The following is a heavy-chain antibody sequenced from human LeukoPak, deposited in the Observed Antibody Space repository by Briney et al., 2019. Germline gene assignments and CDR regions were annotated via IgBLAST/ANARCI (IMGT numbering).Heavy chain of an antibody. D-gene: IGHD4-23*01. CDR1: GFSFSGCS. CDR3: ARLLGMVTTFDY. V-gene: IGHV3-7*01. Sequence: GGSLRVSCAASGFSFSGCSLSWLRQAPGRRVEGVATITEEVSKKYYDDSVKGRFTISRDNAKNSLYLEMSSLGAEDTAVYYCARLLGMVTTFDYWGQGTLVTVSS. J-gene: IGHJ4*02. CDR2: ITEEVSKK.